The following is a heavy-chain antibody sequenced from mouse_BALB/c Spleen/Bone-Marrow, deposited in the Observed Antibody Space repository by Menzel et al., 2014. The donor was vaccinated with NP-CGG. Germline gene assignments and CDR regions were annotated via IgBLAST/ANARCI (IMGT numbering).Heavy chain of an antibody. J-gene: IGHJ2*01. V-gene: IGHV14-3*02. CDR3: ARYYYSYYFDY. Sequence: VQLQQSGAELVKPGASVKLSCTASGFNIKDTYMHWVKQRPEQGLEWIGRIDPANGNTKYDPKLQGKATITADTSSNTAYLQLSSLTSEDTAVYYCARYYYSYYFDYWGQGTTLTVSS. CDR1: GFNIKDTY. D-gene: IGHD1-2*01. CDR2: IDPANGNT.